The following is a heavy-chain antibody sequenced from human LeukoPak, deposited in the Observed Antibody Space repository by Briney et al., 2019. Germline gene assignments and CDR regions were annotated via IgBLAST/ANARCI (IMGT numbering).Heavy chain of an antibody. V-gene: IGHV3-30-3*01. CDR3: ARDHSLRLLEWSYYMDV. D-gene: IGHD3-3*01. CDR2: MSYDGSNK. J-gene: IGHJ6*03. CDR1: RFTFSSYA. Sequence: GGSLRLSCAASRFTFSSYAMHWVRQAPGKGLEWVAVMSYDGSNKYYADSVKGRFTISRDNSKNTLYLQMNSLRAEDTAVYYCARDHSLRLLEWSYYMDVWGKGTTVTVSS.